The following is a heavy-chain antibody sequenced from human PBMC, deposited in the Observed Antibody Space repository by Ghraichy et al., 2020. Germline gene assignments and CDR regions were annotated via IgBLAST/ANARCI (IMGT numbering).Heavy chain of an antibody. CDR1: GFTFSSYA. V-gene: IGHV3-23*01. Sequence: GGSLRLSCAASGFTFSSYAMSWVRQAPGKGLEWVSAISGSGGSTYYADSVKGRFTISRDNSKNTLYLQMNSLRAEDTAVYYCAKREPTSGRPRGSLKIHYYYYGMDVWGQGTTVTVSS. D-gene: IGHD2-15*01. CDR2: ISGSGGST. J-gene: IGHJ6*02. CDR3: AKREPTSGRPRGSLKIHYYYYGMDV.